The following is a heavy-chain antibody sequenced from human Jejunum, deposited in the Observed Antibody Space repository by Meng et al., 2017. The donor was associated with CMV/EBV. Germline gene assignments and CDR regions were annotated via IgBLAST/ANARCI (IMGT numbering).Heavy chain of an antibody. Sequence: TLSLTCVVSGGSLIGTNWWNWVRQPPGGGLEWIGDIFHSGATNYNPSLKSRVTISIDNSKNQFSLKLTSVTAADTAVYFCGDPPAGYWGQGVLVTVSS. CDR1: GGSLIGTNW. CDR3: GDPPAGY. J-gene: IGHJ4*02. CDR2: IFHSGAT. V-gene: IGHV4-4*01.